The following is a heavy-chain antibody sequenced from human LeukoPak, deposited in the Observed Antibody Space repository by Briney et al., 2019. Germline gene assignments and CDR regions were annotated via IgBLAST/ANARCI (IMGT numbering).Heavy chain of an antibody. D-gene: IGHD6-6*01. V-gene: IGHV3-30-3*01. Sequence: GGSLRLSCATSGFNFSGFAMNWVRQAPGKGPKWVAVISYNGDNKYYADSVKGRFIISRDNSKNTLYLQMNSLRAEDTAVYYCAKEYSSSSGYWGQGTLVTVSS. CDR1: GFNFSGFA. CDR2: ISYNGDNK. CDR3: AKEYSSSSGY. J-gene: IGHJ4*02.